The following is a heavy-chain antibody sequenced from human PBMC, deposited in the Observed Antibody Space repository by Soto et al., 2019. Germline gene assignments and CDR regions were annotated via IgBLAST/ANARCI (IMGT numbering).Heavy chain of an antibody. D-gene: IGHD3-10*01. CDR2: INHSGST. Sequence: SETLSLTCAVYGGSFSGYYWSWIRQPPGKGLEWIGEINHSGSTNYNPSLKSRVTISVDTSKNQFSLKLSSVTAADTAVYYCARVRMVRGVTIQYYYYYYGMDVWCQGTTVTVSS. J-gene: IGHJ6*02. CDR1: GGSFSGYY. CDR3: ARVRMVRGVTIQYYYYYYGMDV. V-gene: IGHV4-34*01.